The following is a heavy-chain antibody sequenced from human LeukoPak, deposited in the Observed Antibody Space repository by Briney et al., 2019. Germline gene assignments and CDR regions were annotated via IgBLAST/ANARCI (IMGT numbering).Heavy chain of an antibody. CDR3: AKDSWSGNGVWDAFDI. Sequence: GGSLRLSCAASGFTFSSYAMHWVRQAPGKGLEWVAVISYDGSNKYYADSVKGRFTISRDNSKNTLYLQMNNLRAEDTAVYFCAKDSWSGNGVWDAFDIWGQGTMVTVSS. CDR1: GFTFSSYA. D-gene: IGHD2-8*01. CDR2: ISYDGSNK. J-gene: IGHJ3*02. V-gene: IGHV3-30-3*01.